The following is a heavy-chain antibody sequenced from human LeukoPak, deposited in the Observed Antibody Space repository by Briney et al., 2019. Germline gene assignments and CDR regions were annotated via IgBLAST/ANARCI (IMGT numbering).Heavy chain of an antibody. D-gene: IGHD3-3*01. CDR3: ASPVKYYDTWSGYPPFDY. CDR1: GYTFTSYG. J-gene: IGHJ4*02. Sequence: GASVKVSCKTSGYTFTSYGINWVRQAPGQGLEWMGGIVPIFGTPDYAQRFQGRVTITADESTSTAYMELSSLRSEDTAIYYCASPVKYYDTWSGYPPFDYWGQGTLVTVSS. CDR2: IVPIFGTP. V-gene: IGHV1-69*13.